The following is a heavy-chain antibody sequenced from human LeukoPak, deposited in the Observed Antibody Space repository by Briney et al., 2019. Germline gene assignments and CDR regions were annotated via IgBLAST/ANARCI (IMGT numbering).Heavy chain of an antibody. CDR1: GFTFRSYA. Sequence: HPGGSLRLSCAASGFTFRSYAMSWVRQAPGKGLEWVSTVSGSGGSTYYADSVKGRVTIFRVNSKNTLYLQMNSLRAEDMAVYYCAKSGSYYDSSGYYYFESWGQGTLVTVSS. CDR2: VSGSGGST. CDR3: AKSGSYYDSSGYYYFES. V-gene: IGHV3-23*01. D-gene: IGHD3-22*01. J-gene: IGHJ4*02.